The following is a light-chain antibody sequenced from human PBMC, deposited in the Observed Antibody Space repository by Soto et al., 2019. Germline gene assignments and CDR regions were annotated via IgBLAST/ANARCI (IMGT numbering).Light chain of an antibody. Sequence: EIVLTQSPGTLSLSPGERATLSCRASQSVANKYLAWYQHKPGQAPRLLIYGASTRATGIPDRFSGSGSGTDFSLTLSRLEPEDFAVYYCQQYGSSPPWTFGQGTKVEIK. J-gene: IGKJ1*01. CDR2: GAS. CDR3: QQYGSSPPWT. CDR1: QSVANKY. V-gene: IGKV3-20*01.